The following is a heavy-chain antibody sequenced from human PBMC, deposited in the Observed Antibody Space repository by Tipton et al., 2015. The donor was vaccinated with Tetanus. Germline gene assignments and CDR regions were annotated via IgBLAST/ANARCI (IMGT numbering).Heavy chain of an antibody. V-gene: IGHV3-33*01. J-gene: IGHJ4*02. Sequence: SLRLSCAASGFIFSSYGIHWVRQAPGKGLEWVAVSWYDGTDKYYADSVKGRFTISRDNSKNTLYLQMNSLRAEDAAVYYCARDADCSGGSCFSGDFDNWGQGTQVTVSS. CDR3: ARDADCSGGSCFSGDFDN. CDR1: GFIFSSYG. CDR2: SWYDGTDK. D-gene: IGHD2-15*01.